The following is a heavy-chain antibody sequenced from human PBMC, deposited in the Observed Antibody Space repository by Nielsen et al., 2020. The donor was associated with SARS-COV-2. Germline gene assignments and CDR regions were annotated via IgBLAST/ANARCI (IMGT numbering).Heavy chain of an antibody. J-gene: IGHJ4*02. D-gene: IGHD7-27*01. CDR3: AIRANWGPYNDD. CDR1: GYTFTSYY. Sequence: ASLKVSCKASGYTFTSYYTHWVRQAPGQGLEWMGIINPSGGSTSYAQKFQGRVTMTRITSTSTVYMELSSLRSEDTAVYYCAIRANWGPYNDDWGQGTLVTVSS. V-gene: IGHV1-46*01. CDR2: INPSGGST.